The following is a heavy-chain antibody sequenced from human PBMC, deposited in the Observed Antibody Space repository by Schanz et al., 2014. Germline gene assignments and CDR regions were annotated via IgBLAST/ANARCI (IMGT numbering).Heavy chain of an antibody. J-gene: IGHJ5*02. V-gene: IGHV1-18*04. CDR2: INVYNGDT. D-gene: IGHD3-16*01. Sequence: QVQLVQSGSEVKKPGASVKVSCKASGYTFPSYGISWVRQAPAQGLEWMGWINVYNGDTKFATTFQDRVTLTTDTSTSTASMELRSLRSDDTAVYFCARHGGYYDVLNSFDIWGQGTLVTVSS. CDR1: GYTFPSYG. CDR3: ARHGGYYDVLNSFDI.